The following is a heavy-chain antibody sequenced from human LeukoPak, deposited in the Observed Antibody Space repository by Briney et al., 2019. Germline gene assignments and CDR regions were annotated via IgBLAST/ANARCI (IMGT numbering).Heavy chain of an antibody. D-gene: IGHD5-12*01. J-gene: IGHJ4*02. V-gene: IGHV4-59*01. CDR1: GGSITSYH. Sequence: SETLSLTCSVSGGSITSYHWCWIRQPPGKGLEWIGYISYSGSTNYNPSLKSRVTISVDTSKNQFSLKLSSVTAADTAVYYCARSVAQFDYWGQGTLVTVSS. CDR2: ISYSGST. CDR3: ARSVAQFDY.